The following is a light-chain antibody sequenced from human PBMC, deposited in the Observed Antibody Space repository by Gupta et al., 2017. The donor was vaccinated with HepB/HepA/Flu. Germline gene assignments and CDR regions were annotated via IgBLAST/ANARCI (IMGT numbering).Light chain of an antibody. CDR2: DVN. V-gene: IGLV2-11*01. CDR1: SSDIGAYKY. Sequence: QSALTQPRSVSESPGQSVTISCTGTSSDIGAYKYVSWYQQHPGKAPRLMIYDVNKRPAGVPDRFSGSKSGNTASLTIXGXQAEDEXDYYCYSIEGTYTSWVLGGGTKLTVL. J-gene: IGLJ3*02. CDR3: YSIEGTYTSWV.